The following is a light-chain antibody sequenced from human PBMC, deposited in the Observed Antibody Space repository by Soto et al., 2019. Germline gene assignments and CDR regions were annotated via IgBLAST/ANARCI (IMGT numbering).Light chain of an antibody. CDR3: FSYADSNTVAV. Sequence: QSALTQPRSVSGSPEQSVTISCTGTSSDVGGYNYVSWYQQHPGKVPKLIIYDVIKRPSGVPDRFSGSKSGNTASLTISGLQADDDADYYCFSYADSNTVAVFGTGTKVTVL. J-gene: IGLJ1*01. V-gene: IGLV2-11*01. CDR1: SSDVGGYNY. CDR2: DVI.